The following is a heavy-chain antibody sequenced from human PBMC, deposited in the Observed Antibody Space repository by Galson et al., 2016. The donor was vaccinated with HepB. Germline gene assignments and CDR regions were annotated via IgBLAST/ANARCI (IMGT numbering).Heavy chain of an antibody. CDR1: GFAFGSHW. CDR2: INGDGTIT. J-gene: IGHJ5*01. V-gene: IGHV3-74*01. CDR3: ARDRGGSAGAFNWFDS. Sequence: SLRLSCAASGFAFGSHWMHWVRQVPGKGLAWVSRINGDGTITDYADSVKGRFTISRDNAENTLYLQMNSLRVEDTAVYYCARDRGGSAGAFNWFDSWGQGMLVTGSS. D-gene: IGHD3-10*01.